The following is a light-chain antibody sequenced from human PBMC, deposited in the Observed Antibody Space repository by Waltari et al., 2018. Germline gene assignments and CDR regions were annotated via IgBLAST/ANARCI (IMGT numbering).Light chain of an antibody. Sequence: SYVVTQPPSVSVAPGQTARITCGGDNIASKRVHWYQQRPGQAPVLVIYSGGDRPSGFPAQFSGSSSGNTATLTISGVEAGDEADYYCQVWDSYTDLRLFGGGTKLTVL. V-gene: IGLV3-21*01. CDR1: NIASKR. CDR2: SGG. J-gene: IGLJ2*01. CDR3: QVWDSYTDLRL.